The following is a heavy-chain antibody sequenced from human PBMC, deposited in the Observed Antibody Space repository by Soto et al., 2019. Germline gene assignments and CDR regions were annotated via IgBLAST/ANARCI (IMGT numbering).Heavy chain of an antibody. J-gene: IGHJ5*02. Sequence: VQLVQSGAEVKKPGESLRISCKGSGYSFTRYWISWVRQMPGKGLEWMGRIDPSDSYTNYSPSFQGHVTISADKSISTAYLQWSSLKASDTAMYYCAGEPTYYYDSSGYPYKNPWGQGTLVTVSS. CDR1: GYSFTRYW. D-gene: IGHD3-22*01. V-gene: IGHV5-10-1*03. CDR2: IDPSDSYT. CDR3: AGEPTYYYDSSGYPYKNP.